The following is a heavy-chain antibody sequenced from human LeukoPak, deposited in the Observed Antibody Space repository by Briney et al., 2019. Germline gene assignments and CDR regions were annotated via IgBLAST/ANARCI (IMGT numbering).Heavy chain of an antibody. J-gene: IGHJ4*02. D-gene: IGHD3-3*01. CDR2: IKSKTDGGTT. Sequence: GGSLRLSCAASGFTFSNAWMSWVRQAPGKGLEWVGRIKSKTDGGTTDYAAPVKGRFTISRDDSKNTLYLQMNSLKTEDTAVYYCTTDLIRFLEWLFNCWGQGTLVTVPA. CDR1: GFTFSNAW. V-gene: IGHV3-15*01. CDR3: TTDLIRFLEWLFNC.